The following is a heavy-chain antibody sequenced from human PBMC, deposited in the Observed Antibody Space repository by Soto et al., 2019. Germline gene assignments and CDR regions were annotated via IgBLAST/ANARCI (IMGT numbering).Heavy chain of an antibody. V-gene: IGHV1-69*01. CDR3: ASRSSGYYYAFDT. CDR1: GGAFSIYP. CDR2: IIPIFGTA. Sequence: SSLNVYCTAAGGAFSIYPSSWGRQDHDQGLEWMGGIIPIFGTANYAQKFQGRVTITADESTSTAYMELSSLRSEDTAVYYCASRSSGYYYAFDTWGQGTMVPVSS. D-gene: IGHD3-22*01. J-gene: IGHJ3*02.